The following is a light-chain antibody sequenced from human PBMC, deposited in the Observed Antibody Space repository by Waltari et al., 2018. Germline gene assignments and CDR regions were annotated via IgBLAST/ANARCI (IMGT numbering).Light chain of an antibody. CDR3: QQYYSYPRT. Sequence: AIRVTQSPSSFSASTGERVTITCRASQGISSYLAWYQQKPGKAPKLLIYAASTLQSGVPSRFSGSGSGTDFTLTISCLQSDDFATYYCQQYYSYPRTFGQGTKVEIK. CDR2: AAS. J-gene: IGKJ1*01. V-gene: IGKV1-8*01. CDR1: QGISSY.